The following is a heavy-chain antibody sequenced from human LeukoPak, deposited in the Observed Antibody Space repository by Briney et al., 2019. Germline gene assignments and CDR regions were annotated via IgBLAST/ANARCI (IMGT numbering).Heavy chain of an antibody. Sequence: SETLSLTCGVYGGSFRGYYWSWIRQPPGKGLEWIGEINHSGSTNFNPSLKSRVTISVDTSKNQFSLKLSSVTAADTAVYYCARPYGSGSFDYWGQGTLVTVSS. CDR2: INHSGST. D-gene: IGHD3-10*01. CDR3: ARPYGSGSFDY. J-gene: IGHJ4*02. V-gene: IGHV4-34*01. CDR1: GGSFRGYY.